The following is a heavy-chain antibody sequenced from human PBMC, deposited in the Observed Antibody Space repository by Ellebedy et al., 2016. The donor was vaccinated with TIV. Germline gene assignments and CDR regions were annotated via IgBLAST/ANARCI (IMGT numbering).Heavy chain of an antibody. CDR3: AKPSVGHCISAICYVFDY. D-gene: IGHD2-2*01. V-gene: IGHV3-30*18. J-gene: IGHJ4*02. CDR1: GLSFSYYG. CDR2: ISNEGRYK. Sequence: GESLKISCAASGLSFSYYGMNWVRQAPGKGLEWVAVISNEGRYKNYADYVKGRFTISRDNSKNTMELQMNSLGAEDTAVYYCAKPSVGHCISAICYVFDYWGQGTQVTVSS.